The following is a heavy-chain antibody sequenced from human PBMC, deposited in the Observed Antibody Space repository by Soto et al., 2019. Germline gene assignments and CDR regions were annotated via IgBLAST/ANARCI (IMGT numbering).Heavy chain of an antibody. CDR3: AKGVTTMIVVVIREYYFDY. CDR2: IPGSGGHKLHP. CDR1: GFTFTNYA. V-gene: IGHV3-23*01. Sequence: GGSLRLSCAASGFTFTNYAMSWVRLAPGQGLEWVSTIPGSGGHKLHPEYADSVKGRFTISRDNSKDTLYLQMDSLSAEDTAVYYCAKGVTTMIVVVIREYYFDYWGQGTLVTVSS. D-gene: IGHD3-22*01. J-gene: IGHJ4*02.